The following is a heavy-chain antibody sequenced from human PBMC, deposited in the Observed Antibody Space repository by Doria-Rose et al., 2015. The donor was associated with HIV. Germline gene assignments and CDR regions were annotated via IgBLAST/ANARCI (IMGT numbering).Heavy chain of an antibody. D-gene: IGHD6-13*01. Sequence: SGPVLVKPTETLTLTCTVSGVSLSSPGMGVSWIRQPPGKALEWLANIFSDDERSYNTSLKSGLTISRGTSKSQVVLTMTDMDPVDTATYYCARIKSSRWYHKYYFDFWGRGTLVIVSA. V-gene: IGHV2-26*01. CDR1: GVSLSSPGMG. CDR2: IFSDDER. J-gene: IGHJ4*02. CDR3: ARIKSSRWYHKYYFDF.